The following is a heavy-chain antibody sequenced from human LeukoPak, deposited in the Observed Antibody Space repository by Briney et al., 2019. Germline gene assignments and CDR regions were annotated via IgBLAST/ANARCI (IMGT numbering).Heavy chain of an antibody. CDR3: ARDGGIAAALYYYYYYGMDV. CDR1: GYTFTSYG. J-gene: IGHJ6*02. CDR2: ISAYNGNT. V-gene: IGHV1-18*01. Sequence: EASVKVSCKASGYTFTSYGISWVRQAPGQGLEWMGWISAYNGNTNYAQKLQGRVTMTTDTSTSTAYKELRSLRSDDTAVYYCARDGGIAAALYYYYYYGMDVWGQGTTVTVSS. D-gene: IGHD6-13*01.